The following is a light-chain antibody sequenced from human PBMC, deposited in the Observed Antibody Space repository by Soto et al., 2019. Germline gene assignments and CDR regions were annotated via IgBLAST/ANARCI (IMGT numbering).Light chain of an antibody. Sequence: EVVLTRSPGTLSLSPGERDTLSCRASPRISSGYLAWYQPKPGQPPRLLVYGASRRAPCISDMFSGSGSGTDFTLTISRLEPEDFAVYYCHHYGSSPRTFGQGTKVEIK. J-gene: IGKJ1*01. CDR2: GAS. CDR1: PRISSGY. V-gene: IGKV3-20*01. CDR3: HHYGSSPRT.